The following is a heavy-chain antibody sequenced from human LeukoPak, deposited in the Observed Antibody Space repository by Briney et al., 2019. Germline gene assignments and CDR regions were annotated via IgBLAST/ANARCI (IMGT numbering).Heavy chain of an antibody. Sequence: PSETLSLTCAVYGGSFSGYYWSWIRQPPGKGLEWIGEINRSGSTNYNPSLKSRVTISVDTSKNQFSLNLSSVTAADTAVYYCARRMVVPAATQFDYWGQGTLVTVSS. CDR2: INRSGST. CDR1: GGSFSGYY. D-gene: IGHD2-2*01. J-gene: IGHJ4*02. V-gene: IGHV4-34*01. CDR3: ARRMVVPAATQFDY.